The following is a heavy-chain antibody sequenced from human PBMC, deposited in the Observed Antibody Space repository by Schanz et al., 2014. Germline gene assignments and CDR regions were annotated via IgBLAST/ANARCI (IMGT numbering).Heavy chain of an antibody. V-gene: IGHV3-11*06. CDR1: GASISSRDFY. CDR3: AIHYGDRPL. J-gene: IGHJ4*02. CDR2: VSRSTPDI. D-gene: IGHD4-17*01. Sequence: QVQLQESGPGLVKPSQTLSLTCTVSGASISSRDFYWSWIRQFPGKGLEWVSYVSRSTPDIYYADSVKGRFTMSRDNAKNSVFLQMNSLRAEDTAVYYCAIHYGDRPLWGQGTLIAVSS.